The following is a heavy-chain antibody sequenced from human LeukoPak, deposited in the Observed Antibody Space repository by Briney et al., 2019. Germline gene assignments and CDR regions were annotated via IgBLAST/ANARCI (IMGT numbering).Heavy chain of an antibody. CDR3: AKVVCISSSCPTDY. Sequence: GGSLRLSCVASGFTFNNYAMSWVRQAPGKGLEWVSALSGSGGGTYYADSVKGRFTISRDNSKNTLHLQMNSLRAEDTAVYYCAKVVCISSSCPTDYWGQGTLVTVSS. CDR2: LSGSGGGT. V-gene: IGHV3-23*01. CDR1: GFTFNNYA. D-gene: IGHD2-2*01. J-gene: IGHJ4*02.